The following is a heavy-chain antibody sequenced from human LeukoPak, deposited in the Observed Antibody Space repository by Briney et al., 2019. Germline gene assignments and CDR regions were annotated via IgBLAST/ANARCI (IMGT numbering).Heavy chain of an antibody. Sequence: SETLSLTCAVHGGSFSGYYWSWIRQPPGKGLEWIGEINHSGSTNYNPSLKSRVTISVDTSKNQFSLKLSSVTAADTAVYYCARHLYSGSYGYWGQGTLVTVSS. CDR2: INHSGST. CDR1: GGSFSGYY. V-gene: IGHV4-34*01. CDR3: ARHLYSGSYGY. J-gene: IGHJ4*02. D-gene: IGHD1-26*01.